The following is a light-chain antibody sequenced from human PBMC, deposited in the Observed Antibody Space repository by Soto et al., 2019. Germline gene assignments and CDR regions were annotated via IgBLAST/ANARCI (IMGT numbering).Light chain of an antibody. Sequence: DIQMTQSPSTVSASVGDRITITCRASQSINTWLAWYRQRPGEAPQLLIYDGSTLAMGVLSRVSGSGSGTDFSLSISRLQPYDFATFHCQQYQTYARTFGQGTKVEVK. V-gene: IGKV1-5*01. CDR2: DGS. J-gene: IGKJ1*01. CDR1: QSINTW. CDR3: QQYQTYART.